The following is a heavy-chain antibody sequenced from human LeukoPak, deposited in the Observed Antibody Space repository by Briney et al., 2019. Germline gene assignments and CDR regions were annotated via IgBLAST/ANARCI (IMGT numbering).Heavy chain of an antibody. CDR3: ARHGTVTNTQIDY. Sequence: GESLKISCKGSGYRFTSYWIGWVRQMPGKGLEWMGIIYPADSDTRYSPSFQGQVTISADKSISTAYLQWSSLKASDTAMYYCARHGTVTNTQIDYWGQGTLVTVSS. D-gene: IGHD4-17*01. CDR1: GYRFTSYW. J-gene: IGHJ4*02. V-gene: IGHV5-51*01. CDR2: IYPADSDT.